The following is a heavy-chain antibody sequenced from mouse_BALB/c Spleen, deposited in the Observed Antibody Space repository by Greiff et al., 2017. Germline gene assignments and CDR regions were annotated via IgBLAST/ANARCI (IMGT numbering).Heavy chain of an antibody. CDR1: GFTFTDYI. D-gene: IGHD2-1*01. CDR2: IYPVSGET. Sequence: QVQLQQSGAELASPGASVTLSCTASGFTFTDYIMNWVKQRPGQGLEWIGRIYPVSGETNYNQKFMGKATFSVDRSSSTVYMVLNSLTSEDPAVYYCGRGGNGNYVGAMDYWGQGTSVTVSS. J-gene: IGHJ4*01. CDR3: GRGGNGNYVGAMDY. V-gene: IGHV1-11*01.